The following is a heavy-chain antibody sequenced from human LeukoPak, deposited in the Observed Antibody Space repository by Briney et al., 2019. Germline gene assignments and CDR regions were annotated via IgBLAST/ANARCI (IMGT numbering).Heavy chain of an antibody. CDR2: IYYSGST. J-gene: IGHJ4*02. Sequence: SETLSLTCTVSGGSISSSSYYWGWIRQPPGKGLEWIGSIYYSGSTYYNPSLKSRVTISVDTSKNQFSLKLSSVTAADTAVYYCARDRGVVGASVTDYWGQGTLVTVSS. D-gene: IGHD1-26*01. CDR1: GGSISSSSYY. CDR3: ARDRGVVGASVTDY. V-gene: IGHV4-39*07.